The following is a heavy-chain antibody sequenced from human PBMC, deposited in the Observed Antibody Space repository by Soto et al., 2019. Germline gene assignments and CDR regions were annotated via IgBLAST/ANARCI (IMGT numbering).Heavy chain of an antibody. Sequence: VGSLRLSCAASQFNFSNHAMAWVRQAPGKGLEWVSHVTASGSTTYYADSVKGRFTISRDNSKNTVYLQMSALRGEDTAIYFCAKDRGSGSGYYYDSWGQGILVTVSS. J-gene: IGHJ4*02. CDR1: QFNFSNHA. CDR2: VTASGSTT. V-gene: IGHV3-23*01. D-gene: IGHD1-26*01. CDR3: AKDRGSGSGYYYDS.